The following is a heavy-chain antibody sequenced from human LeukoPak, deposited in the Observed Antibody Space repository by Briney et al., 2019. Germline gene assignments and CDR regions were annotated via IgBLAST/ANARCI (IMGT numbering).Heavy chain of an antibody. CDR3: AELGITMIGGV. J-gene: IGHJ6*04. Sequence: GGSLRLSCAASGFIFNSYAMSWVRQAPGKGLEWVSGISGSGGTTFYADSVKGRFTISRDNAKNSLYLQMNSLRAEDTAVYYCAELGITMIGGVWGKGTTVTISS. D-gene: IGHD3-10*02. CDR1: GFIFNSYA. CDR2: ISGSGGTT. V-gene: IGHV3-23*01.